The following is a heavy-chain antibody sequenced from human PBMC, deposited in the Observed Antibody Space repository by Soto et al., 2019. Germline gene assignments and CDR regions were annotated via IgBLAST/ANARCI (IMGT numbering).Heavy chain of an antibody. D-gene: IGHD3-10*01. CDR1: GESISTYY. J-gene: IGHJ4*02. V-gene: IGHV4-59*01. CDR2: IYYSGST. CDR3: ARQGLLWFGESFDY. Sequence: SXTLSLAGTVSGESISTYYWGWFLQQPGKGLEWIGHIYYSGSTNYNPSLKSRVTISVDTSKNQFSLKLSSVTAADTAVYYCARQGLLWFGESFDYWGQGTLVTVSS.